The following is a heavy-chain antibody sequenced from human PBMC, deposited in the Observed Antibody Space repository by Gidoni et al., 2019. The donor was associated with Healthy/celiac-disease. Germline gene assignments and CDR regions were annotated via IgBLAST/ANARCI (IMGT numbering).Heavy chain of an antibody. J-gene: IGHJ4*02. V-gene: IGHV4-31*03. CDR3: ARAIRLHVKSLPLDFDY. D-gene: IGHD3-16*01. CDR1: GGSISSVGYY. CDR2: IYYSGST. Sequence: QVQLQESGPGLVKPSQTLSLTCTVSGGSISSVGYYWSWIRQHPGKGLEWIGYIYYSGSTYYNPSLKSRVTISVDTSKNQFSLKLSSVTAADTAVYYCARAIRLHVKSLPLDFDYWGQGTLVTVSS.